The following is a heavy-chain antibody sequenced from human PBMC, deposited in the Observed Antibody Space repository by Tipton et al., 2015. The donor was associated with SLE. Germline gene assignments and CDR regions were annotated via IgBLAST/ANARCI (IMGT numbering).Heavy chain of an antibody. J-gene: IGHJ5*02. CDR2: TYYSGNT. Sequence: TLSLTCTVSGGSISRSSYYWGWIRQPPGKGLEWIGSTYYSGNTYYNPSLKSRVTISVDTTKNQFALKLSSVTAADTAVYYCASSYGVFSWFDPWGQGTLVTVSS. CDR3: ASSYGVFSWFDP. CDR1: GGSISRSSYY. V-gene: IGHV4-39*06. D-gene: IGHD4-17*01.